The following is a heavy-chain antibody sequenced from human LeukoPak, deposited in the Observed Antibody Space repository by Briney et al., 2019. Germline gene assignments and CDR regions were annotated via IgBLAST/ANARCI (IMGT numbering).Heavy chain of an antibody. Sequence: GGSLRLSCAASGFTFGMHWVHQAPGKGLEWVAVISYNGSNKYYADSVKGRFTISRDNSKNTLYLQMNSLRAEDKAVYYCAKDPLAYWGQGTLVTVSS. CDR2: ISYNGSNK. J-gene: IGHJ4*02. CDR3: AKDPLAY. V-gene: IGHV3-30*18. CDR1: GFTFG.